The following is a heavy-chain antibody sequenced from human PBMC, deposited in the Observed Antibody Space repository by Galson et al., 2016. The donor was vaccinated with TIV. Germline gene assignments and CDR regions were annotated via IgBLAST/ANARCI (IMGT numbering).Heavy chain of an antibody. Sequence: SVKASCKASGYTFSDYYMHWVRQAPGQGLEWMGWINPNIGTTKYEQKFQGRVTITADESTNTAYMELNSLRSGDTAVYYCASDRNTAFDTYHYYYGMDVWGQGTTVTVSS. CDR3: ASDRNTAFDTYHYYYGMDV. J-gene: IGHJ6*02. CDR1: GYTFSDYY. D-gene: IGHD5-18*01. V-gene: IGHV1-2*02. CDR2: INPNIGTT.